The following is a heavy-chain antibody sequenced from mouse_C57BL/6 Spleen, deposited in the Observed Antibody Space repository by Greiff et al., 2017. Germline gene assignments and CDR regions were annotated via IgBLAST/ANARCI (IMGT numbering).Heavy chain of an antibody. CDR3: ARQRSNRGAMDY. CDR1: GFTFSSYG. V-gene: IGHV5-6*01. CDR2: ISSGGSYT. D-gene: IGHD6-1*01. Sequence: EVQGVESGGDLVKPGGSLKLSCAASGFTFSSYGMSWVRQTPDKRLEWVATISSGGSYTYYPDSVKGRFTISRDNAKNTLYLQMSSLKSEDTAMYYCARQRSNRGAMDYWGKGTSVTVSS. J-gene: IGHJ4*01.